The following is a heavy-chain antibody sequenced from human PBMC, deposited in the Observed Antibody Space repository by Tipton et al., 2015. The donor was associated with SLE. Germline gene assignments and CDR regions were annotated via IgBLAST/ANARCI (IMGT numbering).Heavy chain of an antibody. Sequence: TLSPTCTVSGGSISSGSYYWSWIRQPAGKGLEWIGRIYTSGSTNYNPSLKSRVTISVDTSKNQFSLKLSSVTAADTAVYYCARRDSSGWYYFDYWGQGTLVTVSS. CDR1: GGSISSGSYY. CDR3: ARRDSSGWYYFDY. D-gene: IGHD6-19*01. J-gene: IGHJ4*02. V-gene: IGHV4-61*02. CDR2: IYTSGST.